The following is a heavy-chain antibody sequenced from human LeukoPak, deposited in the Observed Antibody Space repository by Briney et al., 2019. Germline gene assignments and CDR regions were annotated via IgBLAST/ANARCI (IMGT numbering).Heavy chain of an antibody. CDR2: IYYSGST. V-gene: IGHV4-39*01. Sequence: SETLSLTCTVSGGSISSSSYYWGWVRQPPGKGLEWIGSIYYSGSTYYNPSLKSRVTISVDTSKNQFSLKLSSVTAADTAVYYCARQWIGELLYTWGQGALVTVSS. D-gene: IGHD3-10*01. CDR1: GGSISSSSYY. J-gene: IGHJ4*02. CDR3: ARQWIGELLYT.